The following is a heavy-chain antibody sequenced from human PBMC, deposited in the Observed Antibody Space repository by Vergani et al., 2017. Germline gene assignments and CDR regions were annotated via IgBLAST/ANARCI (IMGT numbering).Heavy chain of an antibody. D-gene: IGHD3-22*01. J-gene: IGHJ5*02. V-gene: IGHV1-2*02. CDR3: ARGDSSGYYYWFDP. CDR2: INPNSGGT. CDR1: GYTFTGYY. Sequence: QVQLVQSGAEVKKPGASVKVSCKASGYTFTGYYMHWVRQAPGQGLEWMGWINPNSGGTNYAQKFQGRVTITADESTSTAYMELSSLRSEDTAVYYCARGDSSGYYYWFDPWGQGTLVTVSS.